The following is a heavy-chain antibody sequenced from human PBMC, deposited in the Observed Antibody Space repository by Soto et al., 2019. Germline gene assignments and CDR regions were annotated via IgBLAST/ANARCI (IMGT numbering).Heavy chain of an antibody. CDR3: ARDRATGTFDP. CDR2: IYPSGSP. V-gene: IGHV4-4*07. CDR1: GGSISNYY. Sequence: PSETLSLTCTVSGGSISNYYLSWIRQPAGKGLEWIGRIYPSGSPNYNPSLKSRVAMSVDTSKNHFSLRLSSVTAADTAVYYCARDRATGTFDPWGQGTLVTVYS. J-gene: IGHJ5*02.